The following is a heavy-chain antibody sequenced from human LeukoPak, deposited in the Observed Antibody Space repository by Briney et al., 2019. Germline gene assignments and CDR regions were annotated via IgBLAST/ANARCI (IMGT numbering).Heavy chain of an antibody. CDR2: INHSGST. V-gene: IGHV4-34*01. CDR1: GGPFSGYY. Sequence: SETLSLTCAVYGGPFSGYYWSWIRQPPGKGLEWIGEINHSGSTNYNPSLKSRVTISVDTSKNQFSLKLSSVTAADTAVYYCAISTPKIPTLGYWGQGTLVTVSS. J-gene: IGHJ4*02. CDR3: AISTPKIPTLGY.